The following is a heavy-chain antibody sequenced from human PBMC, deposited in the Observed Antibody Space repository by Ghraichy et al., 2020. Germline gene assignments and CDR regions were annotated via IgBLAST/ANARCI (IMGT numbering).Heavy chain of an antibody. CDR2: IYISGSA. D-gene: IGHD1-26*01. J-gene: IGHJ5*02. CDR1: GGSINSNY. V-gene: IGHV4-4*07. Sequence: SETLSLTCTVSGGSINSNYWSWIRQPAGKRLEWIGRIYISGSANYNPSLKSRVIMSVDTSKNQFSLKLSSVTAADTAVYYCAREAVSDWFGPWGQGTLVTVSS. CDR3: AREAVSDWFGP.